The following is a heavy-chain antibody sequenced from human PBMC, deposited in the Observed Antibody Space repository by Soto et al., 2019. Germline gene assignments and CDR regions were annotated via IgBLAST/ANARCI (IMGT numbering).Heavy chain of an antibody. V-gene: IGHV4-59*01. J-gene: IGHJ4*02. CDR2: IHNGRTT. CDR3: ARTLSGGFDY. Sequence: PSAPLSLTFTGSATPPTRNYWSWIRQSPGKGLEWLAFIHNGRTTNYNPSLVGRVSISVDTSKSQLSLNLNSVTAADTAVYYCARTLSGGFDYWGQG. CDR1: ATPPTRNY.